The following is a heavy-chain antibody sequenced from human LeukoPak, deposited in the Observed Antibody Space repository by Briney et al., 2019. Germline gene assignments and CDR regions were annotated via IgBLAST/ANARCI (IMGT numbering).Heavy chain of an antibody. V-gene: IGHV1-18*01. CDR2: ISAYNGNT. D-gene: IGHD2-15*01. CDR3: AREGSPFYYYYMDV. Sequence: ASVKVSCKASGYTFTSYGISWVRQAPGQGLEWMGWISAYNGNTNYAQKLQGRVTMTTDTSTSTAYMELRSLRFDDTAVYYCAREGSPFYYYYMDVWGKGTAVTVSS. CDR1: GYTFTSYG. J-gene: IGHJ6*03.